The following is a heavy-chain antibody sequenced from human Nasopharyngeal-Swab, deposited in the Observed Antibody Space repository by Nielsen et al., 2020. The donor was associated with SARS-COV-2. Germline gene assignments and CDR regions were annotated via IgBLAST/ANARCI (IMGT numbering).Heavy chain of an antibody. CDR1: GGSISSSSYY. CDR2: IYYSGST. D-gene: IGHD2-15*01. V-gene: IGHV4-39*01. CDR3: ARHLRDGVVVAAPYYFDY. J-gene: IGHJ4*02. Sequence: GSLRLSCTVSGGSISSSSYYWGWIRQPPGKGLEWIGSIYYSGSTYYNPSPKSRVTISVDTSKNQFSLKLSSVTAADTAVYYCARHLRDGVVVAAPYYFDYWGQGTLVTVSS.